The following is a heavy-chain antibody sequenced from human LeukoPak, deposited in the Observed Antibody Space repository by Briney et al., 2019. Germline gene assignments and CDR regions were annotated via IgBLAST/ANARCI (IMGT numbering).Heavy chain of an antibody. CDR2: INHNGNVN. Sequence: GGSLRLSCAASGFTFSSYWMNWARQAPGKGLEWVASINHNGNVNYYVDSVKGRFTISRDNAKNSLYLQMNSLRAEDTAVYYCVRDGRPLDYWGQGTLVIVS. J-gene: IGHJ4*02. CDR3: VRDGRPLDY. CDR1: GFTFSSYW. D-gene: IGHD3/OR15-3a*01. V-gene: IGHV3-7*01.